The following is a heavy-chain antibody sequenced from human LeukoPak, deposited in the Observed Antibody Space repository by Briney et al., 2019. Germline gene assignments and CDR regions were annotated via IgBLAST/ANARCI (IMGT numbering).Heavy chain of an antibody. Sequence: GGSLRLSCAASGLTFSSHWMHWVRQAPGKGLEWVSSISGSGGSTYYADSVKGRFTISRDNSKNTLYLQMNSLRAEDTAVYYCARALRVGRYSADYWGQGTLVTVSS. J-gene: IGHJ4*02. CDR1: GLTFSSHW. CDR2: ISGSGGST. D-gene: IGHD2-15*01. V-gene: IGHV3-23*01. CDR3: ARALRVGRYSADY.